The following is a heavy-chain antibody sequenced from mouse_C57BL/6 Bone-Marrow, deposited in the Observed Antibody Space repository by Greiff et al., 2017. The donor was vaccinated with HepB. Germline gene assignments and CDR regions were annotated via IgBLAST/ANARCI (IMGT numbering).Heavy chain of an antibody. Sequence: EVKLMESGGGLVKPGGSLKLSCAASGFTFSSYAMSWVRQTPEKRLEWVATISDGGSYTYYPDNVKGRFTISRDNAKNNLYLQMSHLKSEDTAMYYCARDGLRNYWGQGTTLTVSS. D-gene: IGHD2-2*01. CDR1: GFTFSSYA. V-gene: IGHV5-4*01. J-gene: IGHJ2*01. CDR2: ISDGGSYT. CDR3: ARDGLRNY.